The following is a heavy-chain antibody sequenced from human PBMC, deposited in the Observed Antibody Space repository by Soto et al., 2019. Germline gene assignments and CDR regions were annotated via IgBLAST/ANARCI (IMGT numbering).Heavy chain of an antibody. D-gene: IGHD4-17*01. Sequence: QVQLVESGGGMVQPGRSLRLSCVASGFTFSSYGIHWVRQAPGKGLEWVALISEEGSNKYYADSVKGRFTISRDNSKNTLYLQMNSLRVEDTAVYCCVKGGGYGDYAADYWGQGTLVTVSS. CDR2: ISEEGSNK. CDR3: VKGGGYGDYAADY. V-gene: IGHV3-30*18. J-gene: IGHJ4*02. CDR1: GFTFSSYG.